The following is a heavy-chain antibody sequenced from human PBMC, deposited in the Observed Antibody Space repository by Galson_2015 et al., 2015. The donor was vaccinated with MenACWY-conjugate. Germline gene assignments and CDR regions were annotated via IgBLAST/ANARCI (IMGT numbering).Heavy chain of an antibody. CDR3: EIKGFGSSSLDY. CDR2: IYPGHSDT. J-gene: IGHJ4*02. CDR1: GYTFASNG. V-gene: IGHV5-51*01. Sequence: QSGAEVKKPGESLQISYTGCGYTFASNGIGWVRQMPGKGLEWMGSIYPGHSDTRYTPSFQGHVTISADKSINTAYLQWGSLEASDTGMYYGEIKGFGSSSLDYWVQGTLVTVSS. D-gene: IGHD6-6*01.